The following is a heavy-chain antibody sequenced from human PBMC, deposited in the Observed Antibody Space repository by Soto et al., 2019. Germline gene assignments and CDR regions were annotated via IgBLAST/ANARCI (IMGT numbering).Heavy chain of an antibody. D-gene: IGHD1-1*01. V-gene: IGHV1-2*04. J-gene: IGHJ6*02. CDR1: GYTFTGYY. Sequence: QVQLVQSGAEVKKPGASVKVSCRASGYTFTGYYMPWVRQPPGQGLEWMGWINPNSGGTNYAQKLQGWVTMTRDTSISTAYKELSRLRSDDTAVYYCARQNATYYYYYGMDVWGQGTTVTVSS. CDR3: ARQNATYYYYYGMDV. CDR2: INPNSGGT.